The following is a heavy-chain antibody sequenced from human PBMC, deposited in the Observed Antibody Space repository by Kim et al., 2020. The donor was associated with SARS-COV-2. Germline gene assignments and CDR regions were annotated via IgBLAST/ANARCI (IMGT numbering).Heavy chain of an antibody. CDR2: IYYSGST. V-gene: IGHV4-39*01. CDR3: ARHHPPPIAVAGKGGLNY. J-gene: IGHJ4*02. Sequence: SETLSLTCTVSGGSISSSSYYWGWIRQPPGKGLEWIGSIYYSGSTYYNPSLKSRVTISVDTSKNQFSLKLSSVTAADTAVYYCARHHPPPIAVAGKGGLNYWGQGTLVTVSS. CDR1: GGSISSSSYY. D-gene: IGHD6-19*01.